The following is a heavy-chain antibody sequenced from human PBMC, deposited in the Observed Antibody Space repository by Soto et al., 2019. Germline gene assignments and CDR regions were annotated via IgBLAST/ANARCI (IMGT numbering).Heavy chain of an antibody. CDR2: IWYDGSNT. V-gene: IGHV3-33*01. CDR3: ARGLRAAAGRDYFQY. J-gene: IGHJ1*01. CDR1: GFIFSSYG. Sequence: QVQLVESGGGVVQPGRSLTLSCAASGFIFSSYGMHWVRQAPGKGLQWVAVIWYDGSNTYYADSVKGRFTISRDNSKNTLYLQMNSLRDEDTAVYYCARGLRAAAGRDYFQYWGQGTLVTVSS. D-gene: IGHD6-13*01.